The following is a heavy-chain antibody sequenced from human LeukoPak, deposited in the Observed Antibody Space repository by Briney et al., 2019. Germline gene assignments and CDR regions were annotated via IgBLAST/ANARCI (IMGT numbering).Heavy chain of an antibody. CDR3: AAEYYDYVIP. V-gene: IGHV1-58*02. D-gene: IGHD3-16*01. CDR2: IVVGSGNT. Sequence: SVKVSCKASGFTFTSYSMHWVRQAPGQRLEWIGWIVVGSGNTNYAQKFQERVTITRDMSTSTAYMELSSLRSEDTAVYYCAAEYYDYVIPWGRGSLVSDCS. CDR1: GFTFTSYS. J-gene: IGHJ4*02.